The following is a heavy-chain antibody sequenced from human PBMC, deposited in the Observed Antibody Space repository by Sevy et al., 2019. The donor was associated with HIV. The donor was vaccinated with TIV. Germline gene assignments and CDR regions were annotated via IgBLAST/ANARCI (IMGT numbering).Heavy chain of an antibody. Sequence: GGSLRLSCAASGFNFSIYGMHWVRQAPGKGLEWVALIWYDGSNKYYVDSVKGRFTIFRDNYKNTVYLQMNSLRAEDTAVYYCARGRDYGNFDYWGQGTLVTVSS. CDR1: GFNFSIYG. CDR3: ARGRDYGNFDY. D-gene: IGHD4-17*01. CDR2: IWYDGSNK. V-gene: IGHV3-33*01. J-gene: IGHJ4*02.